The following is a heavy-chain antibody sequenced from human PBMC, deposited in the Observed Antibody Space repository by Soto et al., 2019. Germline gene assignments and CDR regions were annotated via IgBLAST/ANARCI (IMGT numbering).Heavy chain of an antibody. CDR2: TRNKADSYTT. CDR1: GFTFSDHY. D-gene: IGHD1-26*01. Sequence: GGSLRLSCAASGFTFSDHYMDWIRQAPGKGLEWVGRTRNKADSYTTEYAASVKGRFTISRDDSKNSLYLQMNSLKTEDTAVYFCARAQKVGITALDCWGQGTLVTVSS. V-gene: IGHV3-72*01. CDR3: ARAQKVGITALDC. J-gene: IGHJ4*02.